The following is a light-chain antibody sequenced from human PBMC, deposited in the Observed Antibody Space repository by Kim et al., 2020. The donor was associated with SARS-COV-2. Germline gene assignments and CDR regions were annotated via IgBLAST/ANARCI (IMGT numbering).Light chain of an antibody. Sequence: EIVMTQSPATLSVSPGERATLSCRASQSVTNKLAWYQQKPGQAPTLLIYGVSNRATGIPARFSGSGSGTEFTLTISSLQSEDFTVYYCQQYEEWPLTFGGGTKVDIK. CDR1: QSVTNK. J-gene: IGKJ4*01. CDR2: GVS. V-gene: IGKV3-15*01. CDR3: QQYEEWPLT.